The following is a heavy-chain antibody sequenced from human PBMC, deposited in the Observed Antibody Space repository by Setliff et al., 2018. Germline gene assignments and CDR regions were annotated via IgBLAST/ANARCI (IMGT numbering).Heavy chain of an antibody. CDR3: ATPYYYDSSGYYH. J-gene: IGHJ5*02. CDR1: GGSISSSSYY. V-gene: IGHV4-39*01. CDR2: IYYSGST. D-gene: IGHD3-22*01. Sequence: SETLSLTCTVSGGSISSSSYYWGWIRQPPGKGLEWIGSIYYSGSTYYNPSLKSRVTISVDTSKNQFSLKLSSVTAADTAVYYCATPYYYDSSGYYHWGQGTLGTVSS.